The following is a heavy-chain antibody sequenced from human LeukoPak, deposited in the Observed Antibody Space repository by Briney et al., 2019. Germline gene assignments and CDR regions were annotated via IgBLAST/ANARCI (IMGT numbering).Heavy chain of an antibody. J-gene: IGHJ3*02. CDR3: ARDHSYGFDAFDI. CDR1: GGSISSSNW. D-gene: IGHD5-18*01. CDR2: IYHSGST. Sequence: PSGTLSLTCAASGGSISSSNWWSWVRQPPGKGLEWIGEIYHSGSTNYNPSLKSRVTISVDKSKNQFSLKLSSVTAADTAVYYCARDHSYGFDAFDIWGQGTMVTVSS. V-gene: IGHV4-4*02.